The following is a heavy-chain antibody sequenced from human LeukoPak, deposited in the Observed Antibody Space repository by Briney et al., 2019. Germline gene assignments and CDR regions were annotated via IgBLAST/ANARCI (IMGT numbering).Heavy chain of an antibody. CDR2: TYSDSST. D-gene: IGHD2-21*02. J-gene: IGHJ3*02. V-gene: IGHV3-53*01. Sequence: GGSLRLSCAASGFTVSNNYMSWVRQAPGKGLEWVSITYSDSSTNYADSVKGRLTISRDTSQNTLSLQMNSLRAEDTAVYYCVRKNRDFNAAFDIWGQGTVVTVSS. CDR3: VRKNRDFNAAFDI. CDR1: GFTVSNNY.